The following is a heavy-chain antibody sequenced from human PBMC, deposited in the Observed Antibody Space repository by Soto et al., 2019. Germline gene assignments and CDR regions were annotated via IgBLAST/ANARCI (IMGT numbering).Heavy chain of an antibody. D-gene: IGHD3-10*01. V-gene: IGHV3-7*03. CDR3: AKVGLFDGNKPITFEF. CDR2: INQDATRQ. CDR1: GFSFSSYW. J-gene: IGHJ4*02. Sequence: PGGSLRLSCAASGFSFSSYWMSWVRQAPGRGLEWVANINQDATRQSYVDSVEDRFSMSRDNSKKSLYLQMNSPRVEDTAVYYCAKVGLFDGNKPITFEFWGQGTLVTVSS.